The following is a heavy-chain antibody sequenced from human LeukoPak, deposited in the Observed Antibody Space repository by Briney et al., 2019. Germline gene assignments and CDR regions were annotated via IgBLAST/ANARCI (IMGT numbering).Heavy chain of an antibody. Sequence: SETLSPTCTVSGGSISSGGYYWSWIRQHPGKGLEWIGYIYYSGSTYYNPSLKSRVTISVDTSKNQFSLKLSSVTAADTAVYYCAGTHTGGNFERYYFDYWGQGTLVTVSS. V-gene: IGHV4-31*03. CDR1: GGSISSGGYY. CDR3: AGTHTGGNFERYYFDY. D-gene: IGHD2-8*02. J-gene: IGHJ4*02. CDR2: IYYSGST.